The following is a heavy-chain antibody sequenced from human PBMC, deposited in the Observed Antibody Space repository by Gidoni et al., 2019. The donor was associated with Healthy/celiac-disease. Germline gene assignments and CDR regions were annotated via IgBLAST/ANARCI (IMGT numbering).Heavy chain of an antibody. CDR3: ARESAGGVFDY. CDR2: IYSSGST. Sequence: QVQLQESGPGLAKPSETLSLTCTVSGGSISSYYWSWIRQPPGKGLEWIGYIYSSGSTNYNPSLRSRVTISVDTSKNQLSLKLSSVTAADTAVYYCARESAGGVFDYWGQGTLVTVSS. V-gene: IGHV4-59*01. J-gene: IGHJ4*02. D-gene: IGHD3-16*01. CDR1: GGSISSYY.